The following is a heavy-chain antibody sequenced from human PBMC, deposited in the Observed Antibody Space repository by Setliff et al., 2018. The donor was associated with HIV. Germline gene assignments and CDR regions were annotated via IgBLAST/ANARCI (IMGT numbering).Heavy chain of an antibody. CDR1: GYTFTSYY. V-gene: IGHV1-46*01. CDR2: IHPSGGST. Sequence: ASVKVSCKASGYTFTSYYIHWVRQAPGQGLEWMGVIHPSGGSTNYARKFQGRVTMTRDTSTSTVYMELSSLRAEDTAVYYCVKARVDGDYYYYYYMDVWGKGTTVTVSS. D-gene: IGHD4-17*01. J-gene: IGHJ6*03. CDR3: VKARVDGDYYYYYYMDV.